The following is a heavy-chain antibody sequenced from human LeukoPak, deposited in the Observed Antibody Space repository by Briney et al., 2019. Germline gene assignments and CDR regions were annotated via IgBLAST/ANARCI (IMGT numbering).Heavy chain of an antibody. V-gene: IGHV3-53*04. CDR2: IYSGGST. J-gene: IGHJ4*02. D-gene: IGHD3-10*01. CDR1: GFTFDDYA. Sequence: PGGSLRLSCAASGFTFDDYAMHWVRQAPGKGLEWVSVIYSGGSTYYADSVKGRFTISRHNSKNTLYLQMNSLRAEDTAVYYCASSDGSGLGDYWGQGTLVTVSS. CDR3: ASSDGSGLGDY.